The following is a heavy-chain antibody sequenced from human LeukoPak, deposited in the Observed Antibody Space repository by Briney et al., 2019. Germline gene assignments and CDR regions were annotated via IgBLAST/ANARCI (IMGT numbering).Heavy chain of an antibody. CDR2: IKQDGSEK. Sequence: GGSLRLSCAASGFTFSSYWMSWVRQAPGKGLEWVANIKQDGSEKYYVDSVKGRFTISRDNAKNSLYLQMNSLRAEDTAVYYCARDPTVTPFYYFDYWGQGTLVTVSS. J-gene: IGHJ4*02. D-gene: IGHD4-17*01. CDR1: GFTFSSYW. CDR3: ARDPTVTPFYYFDY. V-gene: IGHV3-7*01.